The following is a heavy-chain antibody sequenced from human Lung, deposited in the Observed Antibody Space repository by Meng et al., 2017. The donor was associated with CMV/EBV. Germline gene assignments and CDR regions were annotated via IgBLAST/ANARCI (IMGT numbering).Heavy chain of an antibody. J-gene: IGHJ3*02. V-gene: IGHV1-18*01. CDR2: ISGYNGRT. CDR1: GYTFTSYG. D-gene: IGHD3-22*01. Sequence: SVKVSXKASGYTFTSYGVSWVRQAPGQGLEWMGWISGYNGRTNYNQKFQGRVTLTTDTSTHTAYMELRSLRSDHTAVYYCARDFYEYDDSGYYDDTFDIWGQGTXVTVSS. CDR3: ARDFYEYDDSGYYDDTFDI.